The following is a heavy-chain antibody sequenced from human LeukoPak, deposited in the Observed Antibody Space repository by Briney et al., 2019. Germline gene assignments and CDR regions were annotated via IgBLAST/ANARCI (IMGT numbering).Heavy chain of an antibody. Sequence: ASVKVSCKASGYTFTGYYMHWVRQAPGQGLEWMGWINPNSGSTNYAQKFQDRVTMTRDTSISTAYMELSRLRSDDTAVYYCARVSSVRGVIPNYYFDYWGQGTLVTVSS. D-gene: IGHD3-10*01. CDR1: GYTFTGYY. CDR3: ARVSSVRGVIPNYYFDY. CDR2: INPNSGST. J-gene: IGHJ4*02. V-gene: IGHV1-2*02.